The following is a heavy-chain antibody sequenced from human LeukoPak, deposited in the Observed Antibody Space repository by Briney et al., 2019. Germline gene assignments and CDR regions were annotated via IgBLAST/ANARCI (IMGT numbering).Heavy chain of an antibody. CDR2: IYSGGST. CDR1: EFSVGSNY. V-gene: IGHV3-66*01. Sequence: GGSLRLSCAASEFSVGSNYMTWVRQAPGKGLEWVSLIYSGGSTYYADSVKGRFTISRDNSKNTLYLQMNSLRAEDTAIYYCARDLASYSGGWYMGLDYWGQETRVTVSS. CDR3: ARDLASYSGGWYMGLDY. J-gene: IGHJ4*02. D-gene: IGHD6-19*01.